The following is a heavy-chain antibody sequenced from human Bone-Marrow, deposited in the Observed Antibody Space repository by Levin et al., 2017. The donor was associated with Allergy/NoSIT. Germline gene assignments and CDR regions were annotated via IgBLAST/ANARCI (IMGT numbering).Heavy chain of an antibody. CDR2: IKSKNDGGTA. V-gene: IGHV3-15*01. CDR3: VTTITIGAVVGFAP. D-gene: IGHD6-25*01. J-gene: IGHJ5*02. CDR1: GFTFSNAW. Sequence: GGSLRLSCAASGFTFSNAWMTWVRQPLGKGLEWVGRIKSKNDGGTAEYAAPVKGRFSISRDDSRNTLYLEMNNLKTDDTAVYYCVTTITIGAVVGFAPWGQGTLVTVSS.